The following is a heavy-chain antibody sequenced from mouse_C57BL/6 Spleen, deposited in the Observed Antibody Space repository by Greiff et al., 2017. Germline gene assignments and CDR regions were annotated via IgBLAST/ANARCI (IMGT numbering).Heavy chain of an antibody. CDR3: ARGDYGSSYGGY. V-gene: IGHV1-42*01. D-gene: IGHD1-1*01. J-gene: IGHJ2*01. CDR2: INPSTGGT. CDR1: GYSFTGYY. Sequence: EVQLQQSGPELVKPGASVKISCKASGYSFTGYYMNWVKQSPEKSLEWIGEINPSTGGTTYNQKFKAKATLTLDKSSSTAYMQLKSLTSEDSAVYYCARGDYGSSYGGYWGQGTTLTGAS.